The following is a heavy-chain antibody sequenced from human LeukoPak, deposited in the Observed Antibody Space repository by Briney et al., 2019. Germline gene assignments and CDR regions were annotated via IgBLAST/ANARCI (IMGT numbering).Heavy chain of an antibody. CDR3: ARDQNWGFDY. CDR1: GFTFSSYA. Sequence: QAGGSLRLSCAASGFTFSSYAMSWVRQAPGKGLEWVSYISPSTIYYADSVKGRFTISRDNAKNSLYLQMNSLRDEDTAVYYCARDQNWGFDYWGQGTLVTVSS. CDR2: ISPSTI. V-gene: IGHV3-48*02. J-gene: IGHJ4*02. D-gene: IGHD7-27*01.